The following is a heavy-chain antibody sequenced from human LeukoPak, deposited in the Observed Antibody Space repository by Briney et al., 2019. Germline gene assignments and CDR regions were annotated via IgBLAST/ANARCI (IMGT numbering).Heavy chain of an antibody. V-gene: IGHV1-8*01. CDR3: AKDLWERDGYNLVNGMDV. CDR2: MNPNSGNT. Sequence: EASVKVSCKASGYTFTSYDINWVRQATGQGLEWMGWMNPNSGNTGYAQKFQGRVTMTRNTSISTAYMELSSLRSEDTAVYYCAKDLWERDGYNLVNGMDVWGQGTTVTVSS. D-gene: IGHD5-12*01. CDR1: GYTFTSYD. J-gene: IGHJ6*02.